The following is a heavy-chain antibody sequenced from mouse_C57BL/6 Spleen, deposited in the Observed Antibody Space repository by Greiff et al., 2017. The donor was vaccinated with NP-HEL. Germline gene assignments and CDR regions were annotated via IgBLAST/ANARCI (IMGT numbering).Heavy chain of an antibody. CDR1: GYSFTDYN. CDR3: ARSNYDYDVYYFDY. V-gene: IGHV1-39*01. J-gene: IGHJ2*01. Sequence: EVQLQQSGAELARPGASVKLSCKASGYSFTDYNMNWVKQSHGKSLEWIGVINPNYGTTSYNQKFQGKATLTVDQSSSTAYMQLNSLTSEDSAVYYCARSNYDYDVYYFDYWGQGTTLTVSS. CDR2: INPNYGTT. D-gene: IGHD2-4*01.